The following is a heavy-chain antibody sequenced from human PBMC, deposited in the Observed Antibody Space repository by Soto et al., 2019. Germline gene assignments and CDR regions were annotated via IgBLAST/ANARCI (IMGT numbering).Heavy chain of an antibody. CDR2: ISWNSGTI. CDR3: AKDMRGGSSSSRYFYGMDV. CDR1: GFSFDDYA. Sequence: DVQLVESGGGLVQPGRSLRLSCAASGFSFDDYAMHWVRQAPGKGLEWVSGISWNSGTIYYADSLKGRFTISRDNAKNSLYLQMNSLRAEATAFSSCAKDMRGGSSSSRYFYGMDVWGQGTTVTVSS. J-gene: IGHJ6*02. D-gene: IGHD6-13*01. V-gene: IGHV3-9*01.